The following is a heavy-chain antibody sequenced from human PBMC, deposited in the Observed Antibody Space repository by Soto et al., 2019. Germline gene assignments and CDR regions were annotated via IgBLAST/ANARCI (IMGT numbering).Heavy chain of an antibody. V-gene: IGHV1-3*01. J-gene: IGHJ4*02. D-gene: IGHD3-22*01. CDR3: VRDYASDSGVHLDF. CDR2: IGAGDGKT. Sequence: QVQLVQSGTEVKKPGASVKVSCKASGHRFTHYVIHWVRQAPGQRLEWMGWIGAGDGKTYYSQNFQGRVTITKDTSASTAYMELSSLISEDTAVYYCVRDYASDSGVHLDFWGQGTLVTVSS. CDR1: GHRFTHYV.